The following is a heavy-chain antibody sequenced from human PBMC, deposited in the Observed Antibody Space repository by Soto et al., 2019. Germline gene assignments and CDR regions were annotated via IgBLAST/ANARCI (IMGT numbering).Heavy chain of an antibody. D-gene: IGHD5-18*01. CDR3: ARDRPIQLSDGPLDRTPSGWLDA. J-gene: IGHJ5*02. V-gene: IGHV3-33*01. Sequence: GGSLRLSCAASGFTFSSYGMYWVRQAPGKGLEWVAVIWYDGSNKYYADSVKGRFTISRDNSKNTLYLQMNSLRDEDTAVYFCARDRPIQLSDGPLDRTPSGWLDAWGQGTLVTVSS. CDR1: GFTFSSYG. CDR2: IWYDGSNK.